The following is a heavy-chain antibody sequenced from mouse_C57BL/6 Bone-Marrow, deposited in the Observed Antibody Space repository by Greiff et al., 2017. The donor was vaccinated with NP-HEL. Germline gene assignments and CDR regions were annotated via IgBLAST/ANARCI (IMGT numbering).Heavy chain of an antibody. D-gene: IGHD2-1*01. CDR1: GFSLSTSGMG. V-gene: IGHV8-12*01. J-gene: IGHJ4*01. CDR2: IYWGDDK. CDR3: ARYGNYCAMDY. Sequence: QVTLKESGPGILQSSQTLSLTCSFSGFSLSTSGMGVSWIRQPSGTGLEWLAHIYWGDDKRYTTSLTSRLPVSKDTSRNQVFLKITSVDTAETATYYCARYGNYCAMDYWGQGTSVTVSS.